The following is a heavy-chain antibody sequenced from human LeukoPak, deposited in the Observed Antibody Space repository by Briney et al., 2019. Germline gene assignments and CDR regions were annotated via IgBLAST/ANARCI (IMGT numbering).Heavy chain of an antibody. CDR1: GFTFSNYD. J-gene: IGHJ2*01. Sequence: GGSLRLSCAASGFTFSNYDMSWVRQAPGSGLEWVSGITGSGGSTYYADSVKGRFTVSRDNSKNTLYLQMNSLRAEDTAVYYCAKDLCSTVVTPLCWYFDLWGRGTLVTVSS. D-gene: IGHD4-23*01. CDR2: ITGSGGST. CDR3: AKDLCSTVVTPLCWYFDL. V-gene: IGHV3-23*01.